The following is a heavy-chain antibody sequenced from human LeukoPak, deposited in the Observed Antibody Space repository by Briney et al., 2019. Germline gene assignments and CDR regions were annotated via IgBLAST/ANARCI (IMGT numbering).Heavy chain of an antibody. CDR1: GFTFSSYA. CDR2: ISGRGSSK. D-gene: IGHD3-9*01. J-gene: IGHJ5*02. CDR3: AKGYYDILTDYFHNWFNP. Sequence: GGSLRLSCAASGFTFSSYAVSWVRQAPGVGLEWVSTISGRGSSKFYADSVKGVFTISRDNSKNTLYLQMNSLRADDMAVYYCAKGYYDILTDYFHNWFNPWGQGTLVIVSS. V-gene: IGHV3-23*01.